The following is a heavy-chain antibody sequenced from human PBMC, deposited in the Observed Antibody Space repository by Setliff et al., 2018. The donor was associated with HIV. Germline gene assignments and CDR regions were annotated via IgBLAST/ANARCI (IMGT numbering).Heavy chain of an antibody. D-gene: IGHD3-3*01. V-gene: IGHV4-34*01. CDR2: INHSGST. Sequence: SETLSLTCAVYGGSFSGYYWSWIRQPPGKGLEWIGEINHSGSTNYNPSLKSRVTMSVDTSKNQFSLKLFSVTAADTAVYFCGRIYYDFWSGQTDVWDKGTAVTVSS. CDR1: GGSFSGYY. CDR3: GRIYYDFWSGQTDV. J-gene: IGHJ6*04.